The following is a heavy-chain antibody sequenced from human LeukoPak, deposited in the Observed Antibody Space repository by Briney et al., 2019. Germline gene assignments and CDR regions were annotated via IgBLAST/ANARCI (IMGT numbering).Heavy chain of an antibody. V-gene: IGHV3-21*01. Sequence: GGSLRLSCAASAFPFSTYSMNWVRQAPGKGLEWVSSISRGSSRRHYADSVKGRFTISRDNAKNSLYLRMNSLRAEDTAVYYCAADAEFDITASFDFWGQGTLVTVSS. J-gene: IGHJ4*02. CDR2: ISRGSSRR. D-gene: IGHD3-10*01. CDR1: AFPFSTYS. CDR3: AADAEFDITASFDF.